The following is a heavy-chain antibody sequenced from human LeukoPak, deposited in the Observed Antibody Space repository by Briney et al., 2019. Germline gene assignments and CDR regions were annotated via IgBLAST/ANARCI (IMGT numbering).Heavy chain of an antibody. J-gene: IGHJ4*02. V-gene: IGHV3-66*01. Sequence: GGSLRLSCAASGFTVSSNYMSWVRQAPGKGLEWVSVVYSGGSTYYADSVKGRFTISRDNSKNTLYLQMNSLRAEDTAVYYCARDHGIAVAGSPQFDYWGQGTLVTVSS. CDR2: VYSGGST. CDR3: ARDHGIAVAGSPQFDY. D-gene: IGHD6-19*01. CDR1: GFTVSSNY.